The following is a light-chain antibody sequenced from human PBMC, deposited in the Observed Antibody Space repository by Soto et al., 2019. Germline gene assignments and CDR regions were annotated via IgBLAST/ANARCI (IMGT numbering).Light chain of an antibody. Sequence: EIVLTQSPAALSVSPGERVTLSCRASQGIGSTLAWYQQKPGQTPRLLIYDSSTRAIGIPTRFSGSRSGTEFTLTINGLQSEYLAVYYSQRYNNCPLTFRGGTQVNIK. V-gene: IGKV3-15*01. CDR2: DSS. J-gene: IGKJ4*01. CDR3: QRYNNCPLT. CDR1: QGIGST.